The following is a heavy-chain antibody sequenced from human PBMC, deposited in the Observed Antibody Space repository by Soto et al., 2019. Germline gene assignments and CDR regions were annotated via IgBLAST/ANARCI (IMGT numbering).Heavy chain of an antibody. CDR1: RFTFTIYG. J-gene: IGHJ3*02. D-gene: IGHD5-12*01. CDR3: ARGEMATIHPWVPADFDI. Sequence: QVQLVESGGGVVQPGRSLRLSCAASRFTFTIYGMHWVRQAPGKGLEWVAVIWDDGSNKYYADSVKGRFTISRDNSKNSLYLQMNSLRAEDTAVYYCARGEMATIHPWVPADFDIWGQGTMVTVSS. V-gene: IGHV3-33*01. CDR2: IWDDGSNK.